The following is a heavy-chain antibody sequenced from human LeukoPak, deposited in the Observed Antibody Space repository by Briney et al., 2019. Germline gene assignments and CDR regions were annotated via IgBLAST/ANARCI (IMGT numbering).Heavy chain of an antibody. Sequence: SETLSLTCTVSGVSISSSSVCWGWLRQPPGKGLEWIATISYSGSTTSYNPSLKSRVTISVDTSKNQFSLKLNSVTAADTAVYYCVRRTSGSYSDYWGQGTLVTVSS. CDR3: VRRTSGSYSDY. D-gene: IGHD1-26*01. J-gene: IGHJ4*02. CDR1: GVSISSSSVC. V-gene: IGHV4-39*01. CDR2: ISYSGSTT.